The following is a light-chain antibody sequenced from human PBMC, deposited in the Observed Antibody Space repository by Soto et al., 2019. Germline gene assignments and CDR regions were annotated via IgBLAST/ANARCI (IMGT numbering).Light chain of an antibody. CDR3: SSYASSNNCYV. CDR2: EVS. Sequence: QSALTQPPSASGSPGQSVTISCTGTSSDVGGYNYVSWYQQHPGKAPKLMIYEVSKRPSGVPDRFSGSKSGNTASLTVSGLQAEDEADYYCSSYASSNNCYVFGTGTKVTVL. CDR1: SSDVGGYNY. J-gene: IGLJ1*01. V-gene: IGLV2-8*01.